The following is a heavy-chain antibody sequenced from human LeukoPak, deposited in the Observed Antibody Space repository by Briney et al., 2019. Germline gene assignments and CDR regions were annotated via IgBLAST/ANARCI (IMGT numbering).Heavy chain of an antibody. CDR3: ARATDGDYAWFDSYFDY. CDR1: GYTFTGYY. CDR2: INPNSGGT. V-gene: IGHV1-2*02. J-gene: IGHJ4*02. D-gene: IGHD4-17*01. Sequence: GSVKVSCKASGYTFTGYYMHWVRQAPGQGLEWMGWINPNSGGTNYAQKFQGRVTMTRDTSISTAYMELSRLRSDDTAVYYCARATDGDYAWFDSYFDYWGQGTLVTVSS.